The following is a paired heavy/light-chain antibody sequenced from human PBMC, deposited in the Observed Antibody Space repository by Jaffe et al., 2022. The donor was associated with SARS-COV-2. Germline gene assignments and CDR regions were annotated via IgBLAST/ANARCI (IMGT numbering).Light chain of an antibody. CDR3: LQHNTYPHT. CDR1: QGIRND. J-gene: IGKJ2*01. CDR2: AAS. V-gene: IGKV1-17*01. Sequence: DTQMTQSPSSLSASVGDRVTITCRASQGIRNDLGWYQQKPGKAPKRLIYAASSLQSGVPSRFSGSGSGTEFTLTISSLQPEDFATYYCLQHNTYPHTFGQGTKLEIK.
Heavy chain of an antibody. Sequence: QITLKESGPTLVKPTQTLTLTCTLSGISLNTRGVGMGWIRQPPGKALEWLALIYWNDDTRYSPSLRTRLTITKDASKSLVVLTLTNLDPFDTATYYCAQRLEYTTSRQAYDYWGPGIVVTVSS. D-gene: IGHD2-2*01. CDR2: IYWNDDT. V-gene: IGHV2-5*01. CDR1: GISLNTRGVG. CDR3: AQRLEYTTSRQAYDY. J-gene: IGHJ4*02.